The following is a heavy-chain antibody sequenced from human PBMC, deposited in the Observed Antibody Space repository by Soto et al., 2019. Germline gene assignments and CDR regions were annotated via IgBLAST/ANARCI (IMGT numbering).Heavy chain of an antibody. CDR2: ISYSGTT. D-gene: IGHD5-18*01. CDR1: GDSISSINNY. J-gene: IGHJ5*02. Sequence: SETLSLTCTVSGDSISSINNYWSWIRQPPGEGLEWIGFISYSGTTSYSPSLKSRVAISLDTSKNQFSLSLNFVTAADTAVYYCARGRAYSYGLDPWGQGSLVTVS. CDR3: ARGRAYSYGLDP. V-gene: IGHV4-30-4*01.